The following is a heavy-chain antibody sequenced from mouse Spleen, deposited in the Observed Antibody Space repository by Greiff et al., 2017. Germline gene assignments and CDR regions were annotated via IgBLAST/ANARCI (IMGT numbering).Heavy chain of an antibody. D-gene: IGHD1-1*01. CDR3: TRERTLTTVVATRSYFDY. J-gene: IGHJ2*01. V-gene: IGHV5-9-1*02. Sequence: DVMLVESGEGLVKPGGSLKLSCAASGFTFSSYAMSWVRQTPEKRLEWVAYISSGGDYIYYADTVKGRFTISRDNARNTLYLQMSSLKSEDTAMYYCTRERTLTTVVATRSYFDYWGQGTTLTVSS. CDR1: GFTFSSYA. CDR2: ISSGGDYI.